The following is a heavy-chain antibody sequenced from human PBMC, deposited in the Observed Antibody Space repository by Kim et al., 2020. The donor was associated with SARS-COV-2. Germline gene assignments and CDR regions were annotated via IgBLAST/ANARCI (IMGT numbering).Heavy chain of an antibody. CDR2: IIPIFGTA. CDR3: ARDRALWFGELSYFQH. Sequence: SVKVSCKASGGTFSSYAISWVRQAPGQGLEWMGGIIPIFGTANYAQKFQGRVTITADESTSTAYMELSSLRSEDTAVYYCARDRALWFGELSYFQHWGQGTLVTVSS. V-gene: IGHV1-69*13. D-gene: IGHD3-10*01. J-gene: IGHJ1*01. CDR1: GGTFSSYA.